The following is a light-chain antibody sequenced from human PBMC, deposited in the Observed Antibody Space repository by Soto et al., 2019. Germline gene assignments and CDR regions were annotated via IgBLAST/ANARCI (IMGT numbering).Light chain of an antibody. CDR1: QSVDNY. Sequence: DLQMIQSPSSLSASVGGTCTLTGRASQSVDNYLKWYKHTQGKAPGXXSYAASTLQSGVPSRFSASGSGTDFTLTISSLQPEDFATYYCQQDLRPPLTFGPGTKVDIK. CDR3: QQDLRPPLT. J-gene: IGKJ3*01. V-gene: IGKV1-39*01. CDR2: AAS.